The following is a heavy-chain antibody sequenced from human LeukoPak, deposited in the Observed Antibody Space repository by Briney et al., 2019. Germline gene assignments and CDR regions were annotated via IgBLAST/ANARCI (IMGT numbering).Heavy chain of an antibody. J-gene: IGHJ4*02. V-gene: IGHV3-30*02. CDR1: GFTFSTYG. Sequence: PGGSLRLSCAASGFTFSTYGMHWVRQAPGKGLEWLAFIRFDGTNKYYADSVKGRFTISRDNSKNTLYLELNSLRVEDTAVYYCASDLRQGYCINGVCYGLDYWGQGTLVTVSS. D-gene: IGHD2-8*01. CDR2: IRFDGTNK. CDR3: ASDLRQGYCINGVCYGLDY.